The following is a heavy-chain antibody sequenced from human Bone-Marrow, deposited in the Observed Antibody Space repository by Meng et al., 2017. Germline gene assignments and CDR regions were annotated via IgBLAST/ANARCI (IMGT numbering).Heavy chain of an antibody. Sequence: GESLKISCAASGFTFSSYAMSWVRQAPGKGLEGVSAISCSGGSTYYADSVKGRFTISRDNSKNTLYLQMNSLRAEDTAVYYCAKDPRYSSSWPRKSLSIFYWGQGTLVTVSS. CDR1: GFTFSSYA. V-gene: IGHV3-23*01. D-gene: IGHD6-13*01. CDR2: ISCSGGST. J-gene: IGHJ4*02. CDR3: AKDPRYSSSWPRKSLSIFY.